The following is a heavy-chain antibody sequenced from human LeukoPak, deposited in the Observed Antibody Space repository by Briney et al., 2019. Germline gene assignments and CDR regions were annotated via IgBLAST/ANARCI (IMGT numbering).Heavy chain of an antibody. CDR2: IYYSGST. CDR3: ARDRERKWFGELLYTEGFDP. CDR1: GGSISSYY. D-gene: IGHD3-10*01. J-gene: IGHJ5*02. Sequence: SETLSLTCTVSGGSISSYYWSWIRQPPGKGLEWIGYIYYSGSTNYNPSLKSRVTISVDTSKNQFSLKLSSVTAADTAVYYCARDRERKWFGELLYTEGFDPWGQGTLVTVSS. V-gene: IGHV4-59*01.